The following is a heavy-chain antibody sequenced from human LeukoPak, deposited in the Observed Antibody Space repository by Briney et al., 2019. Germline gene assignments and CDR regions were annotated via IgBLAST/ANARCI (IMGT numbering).Heavy chain of an antibody. V-gene: IGHV3-21*01. CDR1: GFTFSSYS. D-gene: IGHD6-6*01. CDR2: ISCSSSYI. CDR3: ARGAAPVSGWYSSSSENWFDP. Sequence: GGSLRLSCAASGFTFSSYSMNWVRQAPGKGLEWVSSISCSSSYIYYADSVKGRFTISRDNAKNSLYLQMNSLRAEDTAVYYCARGAAPVSGWYSSSSENWFDPWGQGTLVTVSS. J-gene: IGHJ5*02.